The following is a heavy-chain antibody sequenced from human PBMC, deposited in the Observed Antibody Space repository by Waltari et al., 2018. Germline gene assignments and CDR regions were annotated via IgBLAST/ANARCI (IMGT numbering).Heavy chain of an antibody. CDR1: GFTFTGYW. Sequence: EVQVVESGGGLVQPGESLTLSCRVSGFTFTGYWMHWVRQVPGKGLEWVSGVKPDGTTKNYADSVRGRGTISRDNARNTVHLQLNSLRVEDTAVYYCGTLEDVASWGRGALVTVSS. J-gene: IGHJ4*02. D-gene: IGHD3-16*01. V-gene: IGHV3-74*01. CDR2: VKPDGTTK. CDR3: GTLEDVAS.